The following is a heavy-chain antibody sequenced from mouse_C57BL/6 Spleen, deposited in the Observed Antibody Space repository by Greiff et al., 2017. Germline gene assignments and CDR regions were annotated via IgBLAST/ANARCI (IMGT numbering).Heavy chain of an antibody. CDR1: GFTFSDYY. CDR2: ISNGGGST. D-gene: IGHD1-1*01. J-gene: IGHJ1*03. Sequence: EVMLVESGGGLVQPGGSLKLSCAASGFTFSDYYMYWVRQTPEKRLEWVAYISNGGGSTYYPDTVKGRFTISRDNAKNTLYLQMSRLKSEDTAMYYCARPLIYYYGSSPHWYFDVWGTGTTVTVSS. CDR3: ARPLIYYYGSSPHWYFDV. V-gene: IGHV5-12*01.